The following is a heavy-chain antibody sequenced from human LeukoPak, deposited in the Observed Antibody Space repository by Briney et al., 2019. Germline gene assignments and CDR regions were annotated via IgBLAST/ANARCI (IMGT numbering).Heavy chain of an antibody. D-gene: IGHD2-2*02. CDR2: TYYRSKWYN. CDR1: GDSVSRNSGA. Sequence: SQTLSLTCAISGDSVSRNSGAWNWIRQFPSRGLEWLGRTYYRSKWYNNYAVSVKSRITINPDTSKNQFSLQLNSVTPEDTAVYYCAMGDIPLETWGQGILVTVSS. CDR3: AMGDIPLET. V-gene: IGHV6-1*01. J-gene: IGHJ4*02.